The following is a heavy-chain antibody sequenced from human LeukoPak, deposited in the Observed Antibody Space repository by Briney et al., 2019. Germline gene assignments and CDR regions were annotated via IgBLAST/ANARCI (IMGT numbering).Heavy chain of an antibody. V-gene: IGHV4-34*01. D-gene: IGHD1-20*01. CDR1: GGSFSGYY. Sequence: PSETLSLTCAVYGGSFSGYYWIWIRQPPGEGLEWIGEINHSGSTNYNPSLKSRVTISVDTSKNQFSLKLSSVTAADTAVYYCAREGGITGPHTNWFDPWGQGTLVTVSS. CDR3: AREGGITGPHTNWFDP. J-gene: IGHJ5*02. CDR2: INHSGST.